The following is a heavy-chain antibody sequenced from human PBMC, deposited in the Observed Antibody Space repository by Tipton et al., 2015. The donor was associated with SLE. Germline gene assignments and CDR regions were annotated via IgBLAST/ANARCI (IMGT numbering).Heavy chain of an antibody. V-gene: IGHV4-39*01. J-gene: IGHJ4*02. D-gene: IGHD5-18*01. CDR3: ARRGYSYGLDY. Sequence: TLSLTCTVSGGSISSSSYYWGWIRQPPGKGLEWIGSIYYSWSTYYNPSLKSRVTISVDTSKNQFSRKLSSVTATDTAVYYCARRGYSYGLDYWGQGTLVTVSS. CDR1: GGSISSSSYY. CDR2: IYYSWST.